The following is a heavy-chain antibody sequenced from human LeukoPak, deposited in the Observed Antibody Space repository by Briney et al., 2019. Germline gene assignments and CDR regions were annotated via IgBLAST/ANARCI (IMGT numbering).Heavy chain of an antibody. V-gene: IGHV3-9*01. CDR2: VSWNSGSI. D-gene: IGHD6-19*01. J-gene: IGHJ4*02. CDR3: AKDIRATSVAGTSGFDF. Sequence: PGGSLRLSCAASGFTFDDYAMHWVRHAPGKGLEWVSGVSWNSGSIYYADSVKGRFTISRENAKNSLCLQMNSLRAEDTALYYCAKDIRATSVAGTSGFDFWGQGTLVTVSS. CDR1: GFTFDDYA.